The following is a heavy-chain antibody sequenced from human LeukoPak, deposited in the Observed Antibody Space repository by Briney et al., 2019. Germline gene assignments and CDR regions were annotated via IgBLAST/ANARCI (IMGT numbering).Heavy chain of an antibody. CDR3: AKDRSSTWSLDF. V-gene: IGHV3-30*18. D-gene: IGHD6-13*01. J-gene: IGHJ4*02. CDR1: GFTFSSDG. CDR2: ISYDGSSK. Sequence: GRSLRLSCAASGFTFSSDGMHWVRQAPGKGLEWVAVISYDGSSKYYADPVRGRFTISRDNSKNTLYLQMNSLRGEDTAVYYCAKDRSSTWSLDFWGQGTLVTVSS.